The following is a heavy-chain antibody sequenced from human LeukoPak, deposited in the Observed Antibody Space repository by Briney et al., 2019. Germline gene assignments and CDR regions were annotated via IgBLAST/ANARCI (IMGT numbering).Heavy chain of an antibody. CDR3: ASDGYSSGWYDY. J-gene: IGHJ4*02. Sequence: GGSLRLSCAASGFTVRSNYMSWVRQAPGKGLEWVSVIYSGGSTNYADSVKGRFTISRDNSKNTLYLQMNSLRAEDTAVYYCASDGYSSGWYDYWGQGTLVTVSS. CDR1: GFTVRSNY. V-gene: IGHV3-53*01. CDR2: IYSGGST. D-gene: IGHD6-19*01.